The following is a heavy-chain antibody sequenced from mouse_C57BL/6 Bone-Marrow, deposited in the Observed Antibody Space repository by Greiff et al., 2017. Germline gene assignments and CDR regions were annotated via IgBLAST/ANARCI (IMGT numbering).Heavy chain of an antibody. CDR1: GFTFSSYA. CDR3: ASSTVVAPMDY. CDR2: ISVGGSYT. Sequence: EVMLVESGGGLVKPGGSLKLSCAASGFTFSSYAMSWVRQTPEKRLEWVATISVGGSYTYYPDNVKGRFTISRDNAKNNLYLQMSHLKSEDTAMYYCASSTVVAPMDYWGQGTSVTVSS. D-gene: IGHD1-1*01. V-gene: IGHV5-4*03. J-gene: IGHJ4*01.